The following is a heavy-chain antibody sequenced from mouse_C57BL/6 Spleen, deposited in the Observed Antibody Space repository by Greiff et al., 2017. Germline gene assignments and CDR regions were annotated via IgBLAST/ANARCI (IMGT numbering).Heavy chain of an antibody. J-gene: IGHJ3*01. CDR3: ARGIYSNSFAY. D-gene: IGHD2-5*01. CDR2: IWSGGST. CDR1: GFSLTSYG. Sequence: QVQLQQSGPGLVQPSQSLSITCTVSGFSLTSYGVHWVRQSPGKGLEWLGVIWSGGSTDYNAAFISRLSISKDNSKSQVFFKMNSLQADDTAIYYCARGIYSNSFAYWGQGTLVTVSA. V-gene: IGHV2-2*01.